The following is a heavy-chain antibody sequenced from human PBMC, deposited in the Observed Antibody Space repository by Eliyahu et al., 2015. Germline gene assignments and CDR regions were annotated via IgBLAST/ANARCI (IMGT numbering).Heavy chain of an antibody. V-gene: IGHV4-31*03. D-gene: IGHD1-26*01. J-gene: IGHJ4*02. CDR1: GXSFSIGIXY. Sequence: QVQLQESGPGLVRPSQTLSLTCTVSGXSFSIGIXYWNWIRQHPGKGLEXIGCVHPSGSIHYNPSLKSRISISVDTSKNQFSLNLNSVTAADTAVYYCARGVDQSKVGNWGQGILVSVSS. CDR3: ARGVDQSKVGN. CDR2: VHPSGSI.